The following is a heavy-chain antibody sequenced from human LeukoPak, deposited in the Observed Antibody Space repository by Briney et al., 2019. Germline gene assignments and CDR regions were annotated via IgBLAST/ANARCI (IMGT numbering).Heavy chain of an antibody. CDR2: IYTSGST. D-gene: IGHD2-2*01. CDR3: ARQIVVVPGAWFDP. V-gene: IGHV4-61*02. J-gene: IGHJ5*02. Sequence: SETLSLTCTVSGGSISSGSYYWSWIRQPAGKGLEWIGRIYTSGSTNYNPSLKSRVTISVDTSKNQFSLKLSSVTAADTAVYYCARQIVVVPGAWFDPWGQGTLVTVSS. CDR1: GGSISSGSYY.